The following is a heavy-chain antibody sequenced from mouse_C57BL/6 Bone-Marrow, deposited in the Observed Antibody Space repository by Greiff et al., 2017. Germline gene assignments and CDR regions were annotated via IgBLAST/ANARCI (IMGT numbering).Heavy chain of an antibody. J-gene: IGHJ2*01. V-gene: IGHV14-2*01. CDR2: IDAEDGET. Sequence: VQLQQSGAELVKPGASVKLSCTASGFNFKDYSMHWVKQRTEQGLEWIGRIDAEDGETKYASKFQGKATITADTSSNTVYLQLSSLTSEDTAFYCCARDNGGDYGGQGTTLTVTS. D-gene: IGHD1-1*01. CDR3: ARDNGGDY. CDR1: GFNFKDYS.